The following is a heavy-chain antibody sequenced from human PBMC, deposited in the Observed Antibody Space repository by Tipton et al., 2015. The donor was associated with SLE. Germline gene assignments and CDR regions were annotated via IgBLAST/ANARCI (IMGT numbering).Heavy chain of an antibody. CDR1: GDSVKSRY. J-gene: IGHJ6*03. CDR3: AREGYDRFYYYYMDV. V-gene: IGHV4-59*02. D-gene: IGHD3-22*01. CDR2: IYYSGYT. Sequence: TLSLTCTVSGDSVKSRYLFWVRQTAGKGLEWIGYIYYSGYTNYNPSLKSRLTISLDTSKNQFSLKLSSVTAADTAVYYCAREGYDRFYYYYMDVWGKGTTVTVSS.